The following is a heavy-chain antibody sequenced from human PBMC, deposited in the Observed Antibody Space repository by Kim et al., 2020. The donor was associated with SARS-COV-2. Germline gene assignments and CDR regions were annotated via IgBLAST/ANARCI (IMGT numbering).Heavy chain of an antibody. CDR3: ASRGVRGAPRWFDP. D-gene: IGHD3-10*01. CDR2: INHSGST. Sequence: SETLSLTCAVYGGSFSGYYWSWIRQPPGKGLEWIGEINHSGSTNYNPSLKSRVTISVDTSKNQFSLKLSSVTAADTAVYFCASRGVRGAPRWFDPWGQGTLVTVSS. J-gene: IGHJ5*02. V-gene: IGHV4-34*01. CDR1: GGSFSGYY.